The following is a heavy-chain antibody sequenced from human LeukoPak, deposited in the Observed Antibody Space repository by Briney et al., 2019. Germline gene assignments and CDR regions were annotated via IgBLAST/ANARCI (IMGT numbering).Heavy chain of an antibody. D-gene: IGHD2-2*01. CDR3: ARDSIQYQLQGDYYYYYMDV. CDR1: GFTFSSYW. Sequence: GGSLRLSCAASGFTFSSYWMSWVRQAPGKGLEWVANIKQDGSEKYYVDSVKGRFTISRDNAKNSLYLQMNSLRAEDTAVYYCARDSIQYQLQGDYYYYYMDVWGKGTTVTVSS. V-gene: IGHV3-7*01. J-gene: IGHJ6*03. CDR2: IKQDGSEK.